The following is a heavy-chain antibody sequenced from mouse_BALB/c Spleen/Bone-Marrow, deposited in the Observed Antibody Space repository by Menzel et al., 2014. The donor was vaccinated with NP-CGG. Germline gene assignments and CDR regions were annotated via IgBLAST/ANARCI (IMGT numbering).Heavy chain of an antibody. Sequence: EVQLVESGGGLVKPGGSLKLSCAASGFTFSSYSMSWVRQTPEKSLEWVATISSGGHDTYYPDSVKGRFTISRDNAKNTLYLQMSSLKSEDTAMYYCSKDGGYDYSYYFDYWGQGTTLTVSS. CDR1: GFTFSSYS. J-gene: IGHJ2*01. D-gene: IGHD2-4*01. V-gene: IGHV5-6-4*01. CDR2: ISSGGHDT. CDR3: SKDGGYDYSYYFDY.